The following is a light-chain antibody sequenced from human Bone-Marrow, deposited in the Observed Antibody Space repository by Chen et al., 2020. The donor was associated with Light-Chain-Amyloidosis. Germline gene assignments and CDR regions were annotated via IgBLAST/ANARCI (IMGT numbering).Light chain of an antibody. CDR1: SGSIATNY. J-gene: IGLJ3*02. CDR2: EDD. CDR3: QSYQGSSQGV. Sequence: NFMPTQPHSVSESPGKTVILSCTRSSGSIATNYVQWYQQRPGSSPTTVIYEDDQRPSGVPDRFSGSIDRSSNSASLTISGLKTEDEADYYCQSYQGSSQGVFGGGTKLTVL. V-gene: IGLV6-57*01.